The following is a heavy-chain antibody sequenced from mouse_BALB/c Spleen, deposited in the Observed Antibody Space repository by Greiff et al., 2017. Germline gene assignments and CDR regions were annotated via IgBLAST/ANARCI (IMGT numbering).Heavy chain of an antibody. CDR3: AEATMITFAY. CDR2: ISYDGSN. CDR1: GYSITSGYY. D-gene: IGHD2-4*01. V-gene: IGHV3-6*02. Sequence: EVQLQESGPGLVKPSQSLSLTCSVTGYSITSGYYWNWIRQFPGNKLEWMGYISYDGSNNYNPSLKNRISITRDTSKNQFFLKLNSVTTEDTATYYCAEATMITFAYWGQGTLVTVSA. J-gene: IGHJ3*01.